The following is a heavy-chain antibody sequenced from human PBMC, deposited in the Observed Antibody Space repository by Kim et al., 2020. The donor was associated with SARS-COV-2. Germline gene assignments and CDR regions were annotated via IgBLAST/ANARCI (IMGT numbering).Heavy chain of an antibody. D-gene: IGHD2-21*02. V-gene: IGHV5-51*01. J-gene: IGHJ4*02. CDR3: ARFYCGSDCYEFDF. Sequence: SPSFQGQVTISADKSISTAYLQWSSLKASDTAMYYCARFYCGSDCYEFDFWGQGTLVTVSS.